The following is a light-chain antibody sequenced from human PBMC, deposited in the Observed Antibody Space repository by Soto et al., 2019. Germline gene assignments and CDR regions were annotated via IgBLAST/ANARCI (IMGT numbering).Light chain of an antibody. V-gene: IGKV1-33*01. CDR2: DAS. J-gene: IGKJ3*01. CDR3: QHCDYLPI. CDR1: HDITSF. Sequence: DIQMTQSPSSVSASVGDRVTITCHASHDITSFLNWYQHKPGRAPKLLIYDASILEAGVPTRFSGSGSGTHFTFTISSLQPEDVATYYCQHCDYLPIFGPGTTVDFK.